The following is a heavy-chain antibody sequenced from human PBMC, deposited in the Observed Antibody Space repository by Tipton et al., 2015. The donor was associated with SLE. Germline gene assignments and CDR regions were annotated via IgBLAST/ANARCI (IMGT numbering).Heavy chain of an antibody. J-gene: IGHJ5*02. CDR1: GFTFSSYA. CDR2: ISGSGGST. V-gene: IGHV3-23*01. CDR3: ARGGYYGSATEFDP. Sequence: SLRLSCAASGFTFSSYAMSWVRQAPGKGLEWVSVISGSGGSTYYADSVQGRFTISRDNSKNTLYLQMNSLRAEDTAVYYCARGGYYGSATEFDPWGQGTLVTVSS. D-gene: IGHD3-10*01.